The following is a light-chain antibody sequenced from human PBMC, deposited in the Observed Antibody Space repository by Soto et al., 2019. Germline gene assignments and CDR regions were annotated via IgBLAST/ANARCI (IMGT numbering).Light chain of an antibody. J-gene: IGKJ1*01. CDR3: HQRQSWPRT. CDR2: LAS. Sequence: EIVLTQSPATLSSSPGDRVTLSCRASQAVKTRLAWYQHKPGQAPRLLIYLASNRAAGVPARFSGSGSGTDFTLTISDVEPEDFAVYYCHQRQSWPRTFGQGTKVDIK. V-gene: IGKV3-11*01. CDR1: QAVKTR.